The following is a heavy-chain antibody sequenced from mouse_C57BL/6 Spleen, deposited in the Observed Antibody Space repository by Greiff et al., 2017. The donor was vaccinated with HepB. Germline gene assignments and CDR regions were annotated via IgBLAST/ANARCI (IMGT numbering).Heavy chain of an antibody. D-gene: IGHD4-1*01. CDR2: INPNNGGT. V-gene: IGHV1-18*01. J-gene: IGHJ3*01. CDR1: GYTFTDYN. Sequence: EVQLQQSGPELVKPGASVKIPCKASGYTFTDYNMDWVKQSHGKSLEWIGDINPNNGGTIYNQKFKGKATLTVDKSSSTAYMELRSLTSEDTAVYYCARMGVGRGAYWGQGTLVTVSA. CDR3: ARMGVGRGAY.